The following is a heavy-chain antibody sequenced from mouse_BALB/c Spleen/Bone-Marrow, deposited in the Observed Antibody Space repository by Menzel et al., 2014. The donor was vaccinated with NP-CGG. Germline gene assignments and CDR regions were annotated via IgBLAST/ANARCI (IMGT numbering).Heavy chain of an antibody. CDR1: GYTFSNYW. V-gene: IGHV1-5*01. CDR2: IYPGNSDT. J-gene: IGHJ2*01. D-gene: IGHD3-1*01. CDR3: TTLARNNFDY. Sequence: EVHLVESGTVLARPGAAVKMSCKASGYTFSNYWMHWIKQRPGQGLEWIGTIYPGNSDTTYNQKFKGKAKLTAVTSTSTAYMEPSSLTNEDSAVYYCTTLARNNFDYWGQGTTLTVSS.